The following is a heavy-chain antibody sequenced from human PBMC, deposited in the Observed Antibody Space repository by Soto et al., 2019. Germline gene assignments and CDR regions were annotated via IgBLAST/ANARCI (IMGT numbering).Heavy chain of an antibody. J-gene: IGHJ4*02. V-gene: IGHV5-51*01. Sequence: PGESLKISCKASGYSFSTYWIGWVRQMPGKGLEWIVTIYPGDSDTTYSPSFQGQVTISADKSISTAYLQWSSLKTSDTAIYYCASHSITMVREHLAPDYWAQGTLVIVSS. D-gene: IGHD3-10*01. CDR1: GYSFSTYW. CDR2: IYPGDSDT. CDR3: ASHSITMVREHLAPDY.